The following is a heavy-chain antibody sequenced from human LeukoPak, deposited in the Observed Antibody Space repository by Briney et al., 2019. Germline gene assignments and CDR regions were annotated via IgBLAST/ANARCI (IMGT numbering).Heavy chain of an antibody. CDR2: VTSDGSNT. V-gene: IGHV3-74*01. J-gene: IGHJ3*02. Sequence: PGGSLRLSCAASGFTLRRHYMHWVRQAPGKGLVWVSRVTSDGSNTSYADSVKGRFTVSRDNAKNTLYLEMNSLRAEDTAVYFCARERYSYGDDGFDMWGQGTMVSASS. CDR1: GFTLRRHY. CDR3: ARERYSYGDDGFDM. D-gene: IGHD5-18*01.